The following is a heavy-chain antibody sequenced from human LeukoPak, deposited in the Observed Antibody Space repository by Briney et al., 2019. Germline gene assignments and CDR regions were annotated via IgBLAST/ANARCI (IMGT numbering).Heavy chain of an antibody. V-gene: IGHV3-7*03. CDR2: INQDASER. D-gene: IGHD3-3*01. J-gene: IGHJ5*02. CDR1: GFIFSSYL. Sequence: GGSLRLSCAASGFIFSSYLMSWVRQAPGKGLEWVANINQDASERYYVDSVKGRFSISRDNAKNSLYLQMKSLRAEDTALYYCASTIFGGFDPWGQGTLVTVSS. CDR3: ASTIFGGFDP.